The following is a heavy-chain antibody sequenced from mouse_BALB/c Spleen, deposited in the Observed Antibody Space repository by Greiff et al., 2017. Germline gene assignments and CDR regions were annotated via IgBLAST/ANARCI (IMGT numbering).Heavy chain of an antibody. CDR2: ISSGGSYT. CDR3: ARQDYGYHWYCDV. J-gene: IGHJ1*01. D-gene: IGHD2-2*01. V-gene: IGHV5-9-4*01. CDR1: GFTFSSYA. Sequence: DVMLVESGGGLVKPGGSLKLSCAASGFTFSSYAMSWVRQSPEKRLEWVAEISSGGSYTYYPDTVKGRFTISRDNAKNTLYLQMSSLKSEDTAMYYCARQDYGYHWYCDVWGAGTTVTVSS.